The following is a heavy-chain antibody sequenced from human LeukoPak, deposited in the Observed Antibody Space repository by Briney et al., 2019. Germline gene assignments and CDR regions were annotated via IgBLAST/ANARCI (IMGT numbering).Heavy chain of an antibody. CDR3: ARETKMYQLLDPDAFDM. CDR2: IIPIFGTA. V-gene: IGHV1-69*05. CDR1: GGTFSSYA. Sequence: SVKVSCKASGGTFSSYAISWVRQAPGQGLEWMGGIIPIFGTANYAQKFQGRVTITTDESTSTAYMELSSLRSDDTAVYYCARETKMYQLLDPDAFDMWGQGTMVTVSS. J-gene: IGHJ3*02. D-gene: IGHD2-2*02.